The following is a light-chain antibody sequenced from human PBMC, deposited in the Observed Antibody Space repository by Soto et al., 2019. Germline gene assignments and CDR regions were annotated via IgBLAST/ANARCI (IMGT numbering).Light chain of an antibody. CDR3: QQYGSSLFT. CDR1: QSVNNY. V-gene: IGKV3-20*01. CDR2: GAS. Sequence: EILLTQSPGTLSLSPGERATLSCRASQSVNNYLAWYQQKPGQAPRLLIYGASSRATGIADRFSGSGSGTDFTLTISRLEPEDFAVYYCQQYGSSLFTFGPGTKVYIK. J-gene: IGKJ3*01.